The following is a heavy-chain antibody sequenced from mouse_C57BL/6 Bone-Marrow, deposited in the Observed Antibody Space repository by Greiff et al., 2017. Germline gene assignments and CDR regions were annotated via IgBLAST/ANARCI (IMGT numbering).Heavy chain of an antibody. D-gene: IGHD2-5*01. CDR2: IWSDGST. J-gene: IGHJ4*01. V-gene: IGHV2-6-1*01. CDR1: GFSLTSYG. Sequence: VKLMESGPGLVAPSQSLSITCTVSGFSLTSYGVRWVRQPPGKGLEWLVVIWSDGSTTYNSALKSRLSISKDNSKSQVFLKMNSLQTDDTAMYYCARHASYSNYDYAMDYWGQGTSVTVSS. CDR3: ARHASYSNYDYAMDY.